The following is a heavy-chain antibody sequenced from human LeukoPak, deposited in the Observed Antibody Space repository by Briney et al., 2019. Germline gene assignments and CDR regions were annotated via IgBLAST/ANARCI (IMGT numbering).Heavy chain of an antibody. D-gene: IGHD3-16*02. CDR3: AKDVRGGDRAIVPIDY. Sequence: GGSLRLSCAASGFTFSSYGMHWVRQAPGKGLEWVTNIKQDGSEKYYVDSVKGRFTISRDNSKNTVYLQMNSLRVEDTAIYYCAKDVRGGDRAIVPIDYWGQGTLVTVSS. V-gene: IGHV3-7*03. CDR1: GFTFSSYG. J-gene: IGHJ4*02. CDR2: IKQDGSEK.